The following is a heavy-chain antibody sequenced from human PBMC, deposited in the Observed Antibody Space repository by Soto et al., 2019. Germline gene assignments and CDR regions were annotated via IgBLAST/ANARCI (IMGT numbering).Heavy chain of an antibody. CDR1: GGPITTHY. V-gene: IGHV4-59*11. CDR3: ARDQFGESLFDY. D-gene: IGHD3-10*01. J-gene: IGHJ4*02. Sequence: SETLSLTCTVSGGPITTHYWSWIRQPPGKRLEWMGYIYYSGSTNYNPSLKSRVTISVDTSKNQFSLKLSSVTAADTAVYYCARDQFGESLFDYWGQGTLVTVSS. CDR2: IYYSGST.